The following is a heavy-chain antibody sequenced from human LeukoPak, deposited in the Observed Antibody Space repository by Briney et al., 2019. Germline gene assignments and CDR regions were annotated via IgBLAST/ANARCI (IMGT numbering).Heavy chain of an antibody. V-gene: IGHV1-2*02. CDR3: ARGRYGLLSGYDY. CDR1: GYIFTGYY. D-gene: IGHD3-22*01. Sequence: ASVKVSCKASGYIFTGYYMHLVRQAPGQGLEWMGWMNSNSGDTNYAQKFQGRVTMTRDTSITTAYMELSSLTSDDAAVYYCARGRYGLLSGYDYWGQGAMVTVSS. J-gene: IGHJ4*02. CDR2: MNSNSGDT.